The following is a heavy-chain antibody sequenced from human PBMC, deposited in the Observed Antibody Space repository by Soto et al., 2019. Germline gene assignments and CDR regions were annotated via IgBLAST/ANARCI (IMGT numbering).Heavy chain of an antibody. CDR1: GFTFSSYG. V-gene: IGHV3-33*01. Sequence: PGGSLRLSCAASGFTFSSYGMHWVRQAPDKGLEWVAVIWYDGSNKYYADSVKGRFTISRDNSKNTLYLQMNSLRAEDTAVYYCARGGYCSGGSCYSRGNDYWGQGTLVTVSS. CDR2: IWYDGSNK. D-gene: IGHD2-15*01. CDR3: ARGGYCSGGSCYSRGNDY. J-gene: IGHJ4*02.